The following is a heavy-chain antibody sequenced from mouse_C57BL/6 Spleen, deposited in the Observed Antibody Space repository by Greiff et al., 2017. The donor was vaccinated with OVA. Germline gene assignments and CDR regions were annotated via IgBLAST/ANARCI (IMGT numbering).Heavy chain of an antibody. V-gene: IGHV1-20*01. CDR1: GYSFTGYF. Sequence: VHVKQSGPELVKPGDSVKISCKASGYSFTGYFMNWVMQSHGKSLEWIGRINPYNGDTFYNQKFKGKATLTVDKSSSTAHMELRSLTSEDSAVYYCAREKEYYFDYWGQGTTLTVSS. CDR3: AREKEYYFDY. J-gene: IGHJ2*01. CDR2: INPYNGDT.